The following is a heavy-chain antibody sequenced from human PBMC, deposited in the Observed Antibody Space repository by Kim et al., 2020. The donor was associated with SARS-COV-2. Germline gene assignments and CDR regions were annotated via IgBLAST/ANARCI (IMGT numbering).Heavy chain of an antibody. D-gene: IGHD2-21*01. Sequence: YAQKFQGRVTMTRDTSISTAYMELSRLRSDDTAVYYCARVSGVWWLEIDYWGQGTLVTVSS. CDR3: ARVSGVWWLEIDY. J-gene: IGHJ4*02. V-gene: IGHV1-2*02.